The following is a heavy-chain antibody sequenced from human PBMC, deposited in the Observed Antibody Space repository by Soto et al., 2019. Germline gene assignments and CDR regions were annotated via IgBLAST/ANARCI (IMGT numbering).Heavy chain of an antibody. J-gene: IGHJ5*02. CDR1: GCSVSSSRSY. CDR3: ARQAAAPGIDLWFDP. CDR2: IFYAGNT. V-gene: IGHV4-39*01. Sequence: SETLSLTCTVSGCSVSSSRSYWAWFRQPPGKELEWIANIFYAGNTYYNPSLKSRVTVSVDTSKNQFSLKLDSVTAADTAVYYCARQAAAPGIDLWFDPWGQGTLVTVSS. D-gene: IGHD6-13*01.